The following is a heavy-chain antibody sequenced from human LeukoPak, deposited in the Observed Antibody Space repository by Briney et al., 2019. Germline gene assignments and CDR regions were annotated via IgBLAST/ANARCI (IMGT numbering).Heavy chain of an antibody. CDR2: ISSSSSYI. D-gene: IGHD3-10*01. V-gene: IGHV3-21*01. CDR3: ARDPMVSSVISGDDAFDI. Sequence: GGSLRLSCAASGFTFSSYSMNWVRQAPGKGLEWVSSISSSSSYIHYADSAKGRFTISRDNAKNSLYLQMNSLRAEDTAVYYCARDPMVSSVISGDDAFDIWGQGTMVTVSS. CDR1: GFTFSSYS. J-gene: IGHJ3*02.